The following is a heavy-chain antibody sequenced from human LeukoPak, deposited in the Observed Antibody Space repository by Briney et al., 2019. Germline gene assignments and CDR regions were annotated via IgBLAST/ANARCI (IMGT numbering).Heavy chain of an antibody. CDR2: IIPIFGTA. Sequence: SVKVSCKASGGTFSSYAISWVRQAPGQGLEWMGGIIPIFGTANYAQKFQSRVTITADESTSTAYMELSSLRSEDTAVYYCARAKDPYYDFWSGYYYAYWGQGTLVTVSS. D-gene: IGHD3-3*01. J-gene: IGHJ4*02. CDR3: ARAKDPYYDFWSGYYYAY. V-gene: IGHV1-69*13. CDR1: GGTFSSYA.